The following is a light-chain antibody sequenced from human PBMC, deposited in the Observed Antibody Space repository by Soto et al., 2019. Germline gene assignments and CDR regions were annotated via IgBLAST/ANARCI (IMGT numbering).Light chain of an antibody. Sequence: DIVMTQSPDSLAVSLGERATINCKSSQSVLYSSNNKNYLAWYQQKPGQPPKLLIYWASTLESRVPDRFSGSGSGTDLTLTISSLQAEDVAVYYCQQYYSTPRTFGQGTKVEIK. J-gene: IGKJ1*01. CDR3: QQYYSTPRT. CDR2: WAS. CDR1: QSVLYSSNNKNY. V-gene: IGKV4-1*01.